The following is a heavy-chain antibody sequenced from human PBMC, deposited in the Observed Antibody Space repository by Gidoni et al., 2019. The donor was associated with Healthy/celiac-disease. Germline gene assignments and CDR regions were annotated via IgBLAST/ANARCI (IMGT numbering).Heavy chain of an antibody. Sequence: QVQLVESGGGVVQPGRSLRLSCAASGFTFSSYGLHWGRQAPGKGLEWVAVIWYDGSSKYYADSEKGRFTIYRDNSKNTLYLQMNRLRAEDTAVYYCARDDDWFDPWGQGTLVTVSS. CDR1: GFTFSSYG. CDR2: IWYDGSSK. V-gene: IGHV3-33*01. CDR3: ARDDDWFDP. J-gene: IGHJ5*02.